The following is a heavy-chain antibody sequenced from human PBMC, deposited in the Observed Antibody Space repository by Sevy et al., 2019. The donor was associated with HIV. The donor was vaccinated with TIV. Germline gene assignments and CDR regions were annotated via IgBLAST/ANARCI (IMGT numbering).Heavy chain of an antibody. CDR3: AKDYYDSGGYYFYPARPTAFDL. J-gene: IGHJ3*01. D-gene: IGHD3-22*01. Sequence: GESLKISCAGSVFIFNNYAMSWVRQVPGKGLEWVSGINGNGDSTNYADSAKGRFTISRDNSKSTLYLQMNSLRAEDTAVYYCAKDYYDSGGYYFYPARPTAFDLWGQGTIVTVSS. CDR1: VFIFNNYA. V-gene: IGHV3-23*01. CDR2: INGNGDST.